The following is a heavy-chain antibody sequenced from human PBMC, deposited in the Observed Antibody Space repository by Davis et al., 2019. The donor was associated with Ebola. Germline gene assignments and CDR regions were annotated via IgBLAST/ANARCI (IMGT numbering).Heavy chain of an antibody. CDR3: ARDEGMGYCSGGSCSD. V-gene: IGHV3-11*04. D-gene: IGHD2-15*01. Sequence: GESLKISCAASGFTFSDYYMSWIRQAPGKGLEWVSYVSSSGSTIYYADSVKGRFTISRDNAKNSLYLQMNSLRAEDTAVYYCARDEGMGYCSGGSCSDWGQGTLVTVSS. J-gene: IGHJ4*02. CDR2: VSSSGSTI. CDR1: GFTFSDYY.